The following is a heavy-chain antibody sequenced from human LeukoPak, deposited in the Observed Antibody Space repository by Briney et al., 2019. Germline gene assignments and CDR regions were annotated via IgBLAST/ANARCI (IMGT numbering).Heavy chain of an antibody. D-gene: IGHD3-10*01. Sequence: ASVKASCKASGYIFTGYYMHWVRQAPGQGLEWMGWINPNSGDTNYAQNFQGRVTMTRDTSISTAYMELDRLRFDDTAVYYCARDSGEVPDYWGQGTLVTVSS. V-gene: IGHV1-2*02. CDR3: ARDSGEVPDY. J-gene: IGHJ4*02. CDR2: INPNSGDT. CDR1: GYIFTGYY.